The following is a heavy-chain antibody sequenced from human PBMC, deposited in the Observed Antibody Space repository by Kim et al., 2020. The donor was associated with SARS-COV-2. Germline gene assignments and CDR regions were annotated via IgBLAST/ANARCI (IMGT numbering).Heavy chain of an antibody. D-gene: IGHD3-10*01. Sequence: SETLSLTCAVSGGSISSSNWWSWVRQPPGKGLEWIGEIYHSGSTNYNPSLKSRVTISVDKSKNQFSLKLSSVTAADTAVYYCARKVLWFGELLTNWFDPWGQGTLVTVSS. CDR2: IYHSGST. CDR3: ARKVLWFGELLTNWFDP. V-gene: IGHV4-4*02. CDR1: GGSISSSNW. J-gene: IGHJ5*02.